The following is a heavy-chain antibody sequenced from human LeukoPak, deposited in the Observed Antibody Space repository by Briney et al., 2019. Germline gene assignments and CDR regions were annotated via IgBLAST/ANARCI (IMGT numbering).Heavy chain of an antibody. CDR1: GFTVSSSY. D-gene: IGHD3-10*01. Sequence: GGSLRLSCAASGFTVSSSYMSWVRQAPGKGLEWVSVIYSGGSTYYADSVKGRFTISRDNSMNTLYLQMNSLRVEDTAVYYCARFDGVAYYYGSGSPYWGQGTLVTVSS. CDR2: IYSGGST. CDR3: ARFDGVAYYYGSGSPY. V-gene: IGHV3-66*01. J-gene: IGHJ4*02.